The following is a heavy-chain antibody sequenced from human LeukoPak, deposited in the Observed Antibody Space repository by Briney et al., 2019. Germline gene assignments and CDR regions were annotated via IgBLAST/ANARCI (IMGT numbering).Heavy chain of an antibody. CDR2: INPSGGST. Sequence: ASVKVSCKASGYTFTSHYMQWVRQAPGQGFEWMGIINPSGGSTSYAQKFQGRVTMTRDTSTSIVYMELNSLRSEDTAVYYCARWVGGPAGINYYGMDVWGQGTTVTVFS. CDR1: GYTFTSHY. J-gene: IGHJ6*02. CDR3: ARWVGGPAGINYYGMDV. D-gene: IGHD2-2*01. V-gene: IGHV1-46*01.